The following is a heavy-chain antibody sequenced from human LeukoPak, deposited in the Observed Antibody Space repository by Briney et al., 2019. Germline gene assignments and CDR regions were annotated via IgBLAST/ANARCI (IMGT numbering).Heavy chain of an antibody. D-gene: IGHD3-9*01. CDR3: ATDLILTGYYSGGY. CDR1: GFTFSSYA. CDR2: ISYDGSNK. V-gene: IGHV3-30-3*01. J-gene: IGHJ4*02. Sequence: GGSLRLSCAASGFTFSSYAMHWVRQAPGKGLEWVAVISYDGSNKYYADSVKGRFTISRDNSKNTLYLQLNSLRAEDTAVYYCATDLILTGYYSGGYWGQGTPVTVSS.